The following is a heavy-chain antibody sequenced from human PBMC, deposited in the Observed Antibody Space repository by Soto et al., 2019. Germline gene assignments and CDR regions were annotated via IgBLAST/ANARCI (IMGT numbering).Heavy chain of an antibody. Sequence: EVQLLVSGGGSVRPGGSLRLSCAASGFSFSNYAMSWVRQAPGTGLEWVSAIDSGGGSTYYAASVKGRFSISRDNSMNTLYLQMNSLRAEDTAIYYCTKEHSNYPDNWFDPWGQGTLVTVSS. D-gene: IGHD4-4*01. J-gene: IGHJ5*02. CDR2: IDSGGGST. V-gene: IGHV3-23*01. CDR3: TKEHSNYPDNWFDP. CDR1: GFSFSNYA.